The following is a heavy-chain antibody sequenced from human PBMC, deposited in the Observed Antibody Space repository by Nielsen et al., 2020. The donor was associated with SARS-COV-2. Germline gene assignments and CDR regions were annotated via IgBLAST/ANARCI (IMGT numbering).Heavy chain of an antibody. V-gene: IGHV3-15*01. Sequence: GGSLRLSCAASGFTFSNAWMSWVRQAPGKGLEWVGRIKSKTDGGTTDYAAPVKGRFTISRDDSKNTLYLQMNSLKTEDTAVYYCTTDGAVVVVAATEDNWFDPWGQGTLVTVSS. D-gene: IGHD2-15*01. CDR1: GFTFSNAW. CDR3: TTDGAVVVVAATEDNWFDP. J-gene: IGHJ5*02. CDR2: IKSKTDGGTT.